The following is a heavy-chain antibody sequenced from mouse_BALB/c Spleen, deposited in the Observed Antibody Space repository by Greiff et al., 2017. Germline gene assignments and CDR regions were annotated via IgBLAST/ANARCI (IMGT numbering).Heavy chain of an antibody. CDR1: GFSLTSYG. J-gene: IGHJ1*01. CDR3: ARHYYGSSYGYFDV. Sequence: VQLQESGPGLVQPSQSLSITCTVSGFSLTSYGVHWVRQSPGKGLEWLGVIWSGGSTDYNAAFISRLSISKDNSKSQVFFKMNSLQANDTAIYYCARHYYGSSYGYFDVWGAGTTVTVSS. V-gene: IGHV2-2*02. D-gene: IGHD1-1*01. CDR2: IWSGGST.